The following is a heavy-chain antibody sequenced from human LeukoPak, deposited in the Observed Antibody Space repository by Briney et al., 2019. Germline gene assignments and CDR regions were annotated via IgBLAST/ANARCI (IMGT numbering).Heavy chain of an antibody. J-gene: IGHJ4*02. CDR2: ISYDGNDK. CDR1: GFTVSSNY. CDR3: AREWGNSGFDY. D-gene: IGHD6-25*01. V-gene: IGHV3-30-3*01. Sequence: GGSLRLSCAASGFTVSSNYMSWVCQAPGKGLEWVAVISYDGNDKYYADSVKGRFTISRDSSENTLFLQMSSLRIEDTAVYYCAREWGNSGFDYWGQGTLVTVSS.